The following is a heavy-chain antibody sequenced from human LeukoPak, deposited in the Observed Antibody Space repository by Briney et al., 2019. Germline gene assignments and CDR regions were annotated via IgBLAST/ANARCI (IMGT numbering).Heavy chain of an antibody. Sequence: SETLSLTCTLSGRSITLYYWSWIRQPPGRGLEWIGYIYYSGSTKYKPSLKSRATISIETSKNQFSLKLNSVTAADTAVYYCASGSYYFDYWGQGTLVTVSS. CDR1: GRSITLYY. J-gene: IGHJ4*02. CDR2: IYYSGST. CDR3: ASGSYYFDY. D-gene: IGHD1-26*01. V-gene: IGHV4-59*08.